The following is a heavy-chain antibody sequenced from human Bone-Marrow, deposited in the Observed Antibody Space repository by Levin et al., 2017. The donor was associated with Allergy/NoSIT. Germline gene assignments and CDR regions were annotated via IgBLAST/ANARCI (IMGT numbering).Heavy chain of an antibody. V-gene: IGHV3-21*01. D-gene: IGHD3-16*01. CDR1: GDSFSSYV. CDR2: ITTAGGHM. J-gene: IGHJ3*02. CDR3: ATGHDLSDTFDI. Sequence: GESLKISCTVSGDSFSSYVMNWVRQVPGKGPEWISSITTAGGHMYYADSVKGRFTISRDNAANSLFLQMDSLRLEDTALYYCATGHDLSDTFDIWGQGTMVTVSS.